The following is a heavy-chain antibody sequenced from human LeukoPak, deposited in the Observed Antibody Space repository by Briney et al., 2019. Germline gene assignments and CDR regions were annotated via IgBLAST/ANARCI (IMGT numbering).Heavy chain of an antibody. V-gene: IGHV3-23*01. J-gene: IGHJ4*02. CDR1: GFTFSNHG. CDR3: ARDLAWGAFDY. CDR2: VSPPGGGT. D-gene: IGHD7-27*01. Sequence: GGSLRLSCAASGFTFSNHGMNWVRQAPGKGLEWLSGVSPPGGGTYYADSVKGRFTISRDDSKDTLSLQMNSLRVEDTAVYHCARDLAWGAFDYWGQGTLVTVSS.